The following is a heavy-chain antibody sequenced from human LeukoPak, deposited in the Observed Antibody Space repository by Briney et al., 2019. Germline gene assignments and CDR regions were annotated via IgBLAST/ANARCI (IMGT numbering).Heavy chain of an antibody. CDR1: GFTFSSYS. J-gene: IGHJ4*02. CDR2: IGSRSTSI. Sequence: GGSLRLSCAASGFTFSSYSMNWVRQAPGKGLEWVSSIGSRSTSIYYADSVKGRFTISRDNSMNTLYLQMNSLRAEDTAVYYCAKGDISDFWSGYYPPYFDYWGQGTLVTVSS. D-gene: IGHD3-3*01. CDR3: AKGDISDFWSGYYPPYFDY. V-gene: IGHV3-21*04.